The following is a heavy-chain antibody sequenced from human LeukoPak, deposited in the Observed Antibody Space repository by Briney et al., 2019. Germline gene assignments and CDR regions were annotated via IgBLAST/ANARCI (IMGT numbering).Heavy chain of an antibody. D-gene: IGHD3-3*01. J-gene: IGHJ4*02. Sequence: GSLRLSCAASGFAFSYFSMNWVRQAPGKGLEWVGSIYYSGNTYYNPSLKSRVTISVDTSKNQFSLILTSVTAADTAVYYCARQTGAGLFILPGGQGTLVTVSS. V-gene: IGHV4-39*01. CDR2: IYYSGNT. CDR1: GFAFSYFSMN. CDR3: ARQTGAGLFILP.